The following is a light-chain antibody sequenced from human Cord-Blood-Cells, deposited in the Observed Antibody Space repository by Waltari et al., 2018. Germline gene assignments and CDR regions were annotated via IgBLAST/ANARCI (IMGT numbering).Light chain of an antibody. J-gene: IGLJ2*01. CDR2: KDS. Sequence: SYELTPPPSVSVSPGKTARITCSGDALPKQYAFWYQQKPGQAPVLVIYKDSERPSGLPERFSGSSSGTTVTLTISGVQAEDEADYYCQSADSSGTYPVVFGGGTKLTVL. CDR1: ALPKQY. CDR3: QSADSSGTYPVV. V-gene: IGLV3-25*03.